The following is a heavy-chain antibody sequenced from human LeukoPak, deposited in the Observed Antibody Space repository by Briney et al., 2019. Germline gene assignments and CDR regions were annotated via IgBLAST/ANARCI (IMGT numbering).Heavy chain of an antibody. CDR3: ARQRVGYFRS. D-gene: IGHD2/OR15-2a*01. CDR2: GSHQ. Sequence: GGSLRLSCAPPGLTVSTTSMSWVRQAPGKGLEDGSHQYYADSVKGRFTISRDNSNNTVFLQMNSLRTEDTAVYYCARQRVGYFRSWGQGTLVTVSS. J-gene: IGHJ5*02. CDR1: GLTVSTTS. V-gene: IGHV3-30*01.